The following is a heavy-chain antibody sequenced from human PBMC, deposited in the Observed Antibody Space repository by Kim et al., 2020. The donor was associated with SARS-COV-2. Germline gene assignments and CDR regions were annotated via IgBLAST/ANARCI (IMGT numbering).Heavy chain of an antibody. J-gene: IGHJ4*02. CDR2: ISYDGSNK. V-gene: IGHV3-30*18. CDR1: GFTFSSYG. CDR3: AKEGLATYYYDSSGQENYYFDY. D-gene: IGHD3-22*01. Sequence: GGSLRLSCAASGFTFSSYGMHWVRQAPGKGLEWVAVISYDGSNKYYADSVKGRFTISRDNSKNTLYLQMNSLRAEDTAVYYCAKEGLATYYYDSSGQENYYFDYWGQGTLVTVSS.